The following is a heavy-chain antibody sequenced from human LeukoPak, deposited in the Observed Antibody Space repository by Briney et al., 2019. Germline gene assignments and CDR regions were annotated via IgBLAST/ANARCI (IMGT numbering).Heavy chain of an antibody. CDR2: MSSGGTYI. CDR3: ARYQPTGASRRFVVQ. J-gene: IGHJ4*02. D-gene: IGHD3-16*01. Sequence: PGGSLRLSCTASGFTFSSYSMTWVRQAPGKGLERVSSMSSGGTYIYYPDSMRGRVTISRDKANSALYILMNRLRVEDTAFYYCARYQPTGASRRFVVQWGQGTKVTVSS. CDR1: GFTFSSYS. V-gene: IGHV3-21*01.